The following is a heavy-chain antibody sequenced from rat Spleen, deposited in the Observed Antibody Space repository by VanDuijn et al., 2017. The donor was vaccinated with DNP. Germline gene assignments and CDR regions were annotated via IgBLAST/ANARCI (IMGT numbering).Heavy chain of an antibody. Sequence: EVQLVESGGGLVQPGRSLKLSCAASGFTFSDYYMAWVRQTPTKGLEWVAYTNYAGGSTYNGDSVKGRFTISRDNAKSTLYLQINSLRSEDMATYYCARRGNTVVGYFDYWGQGVMVTVSS. CDR1: GFTFSDYY. J-gene: IGHJ2*01. D-gene: IGHD1-1*01. CDR2: TNYAGGST. CDR3: ARRGNTVVGYFDY. V-gene: IGHV5-22*01.